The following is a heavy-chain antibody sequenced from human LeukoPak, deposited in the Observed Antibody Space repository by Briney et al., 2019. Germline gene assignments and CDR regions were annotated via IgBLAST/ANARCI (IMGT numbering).Heavy chain of an antibody. V-gene: IGHV4-39*07. CDR1: GGSISSSTYY. J-gene: IGHJ6*03. CDR2: INHSGST. CDR3: ASIRAARGYYYYYMDA. Sequence: SDTLSLTCIISGGSISSSTYYWGWIRQPPGKGLEWIGEINHSGSTNYNPSLKSRVTISVDTSKNQFSLKLSSVTAADTAVYYCASIRAARGYYYYYMDAWGKGTTVTVSS. D-gene: IGHD6-6*01.